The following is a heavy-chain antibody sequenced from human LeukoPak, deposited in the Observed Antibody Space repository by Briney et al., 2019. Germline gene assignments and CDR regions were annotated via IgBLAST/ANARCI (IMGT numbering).Heavy chain of an antibody. CDR1: GGSTSSSSYY. D-gene: IGHD4-17*01. CDR3: AKGQRFYGEYYFDY. CDR2: IYYSGST. Sequence: SETLSLTCTVSGGSTSSSSYYWGWIRQPPGKGLEWIGGIYYSGSTYYNPSLKSRVTISVDTSKNQFSLKLSSVTAADTAVYYCAKGQRFYGEYYFDYWGQGTLVTVSS. J-gene: IGHJ4*02. V-gene: IGHV4-39*07.